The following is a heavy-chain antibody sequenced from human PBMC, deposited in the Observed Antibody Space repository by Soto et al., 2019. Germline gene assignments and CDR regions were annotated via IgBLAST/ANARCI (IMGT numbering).Heavy chain of an antibody. CDR2: ISGSGGST. Sequence: GSLRLSGAASVFTFSSYAMSWVRQAPGKGLEWVSAISGSGGSTYYADSVKGRFTISRDNSKNTLYLQMNSLRAEDTAVYYCAKDRGIVVVVAATPPPYYFDCWGQGTLVTVSS. CDR3: AKDRGIVVVVAATPPPYYFDC. D-gene: IGHD2-15*01. J-gene: IGHJ4*02. V-gene: IGHV3-23*01. CDR1: VFTFSSYA.